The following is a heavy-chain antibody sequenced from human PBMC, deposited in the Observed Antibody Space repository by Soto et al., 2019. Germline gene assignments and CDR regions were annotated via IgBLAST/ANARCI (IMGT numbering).Heavy chain of an antibody. D-gene: IGHD5-12*01. CDR2: INPSGGYP. CDR3: ARAAYSGPDY. Sequence: QVQLVQSGAEVKKPGASVKVSCKASGYTFTNYVIHWVRQAPGQGPEWMGTINPSGGYPRYSQKFQGRVTMTTDTSTSTLYMEVTSLTSEDTAIYYCARAAYSGPDYWGQGTLVNVSS. J-gene: IGHJ4*02. V-gene: IGHV1-46*01. CDR1: GYTFTNYV.